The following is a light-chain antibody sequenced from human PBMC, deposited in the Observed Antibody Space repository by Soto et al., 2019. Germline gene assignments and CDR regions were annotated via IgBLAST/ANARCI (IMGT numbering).Light chain of an antibody. CDR1: QSVSSY. J-gene: IGKJ5*01. CDR3: QQRSNWPPIT. CDR2: DAS. V-gene: IGKV3-11*01. Sequence: EIVFTQYPATLSLSPGERATLSCGASQSVSSYLAWYQQKPGQAPRLLIYDASNRATGIPARFSGSGSGTDFTLTISSLEPEDFAVYYCQQRSNWPPITFGQGTRLEI.